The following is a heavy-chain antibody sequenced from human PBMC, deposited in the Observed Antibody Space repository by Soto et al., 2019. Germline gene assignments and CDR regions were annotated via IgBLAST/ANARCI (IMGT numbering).Heavy chain of an antibody. V-gene: IGHV3-7*01. CDR2: IKPDESEK. J-gene: IGHJ6*02. CDR3: AKDTSKYSNNWPAYYGLDV. Sequence: EVQLVESGGGLVQPGGSLRLSCTASGFTFSDSWMTWVRQAPGKGLEWVARIKPDESEKKYADSVKGRFSISRDNSKNTLSLQMNRLKAEDTAVYYCAKDTSKYSNNWPAYYGLDVWGQGTTVTVSS. D-gene: IGHD1-1*01. CDR1: GFTFSDSW.